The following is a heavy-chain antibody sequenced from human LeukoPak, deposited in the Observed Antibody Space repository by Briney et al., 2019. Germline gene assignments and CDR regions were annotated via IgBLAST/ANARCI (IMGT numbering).Heavy chain of an antibody. CDR3: ASTWFGELFPLDY. J-gene: IGHJ4*02. CDR2: ISYDGSNK. Sequence: GGSLRLSCAASGFTFSSYAMHWVRQAPGKGLEWVAVISYDGSNKYYADSVKGRFTISRDNSKNTLYLQMNSLRAEDSAVYYCASTWFGELFPLDYWGQGTLVTVSS. CDR1: GFTFSSYA. D-gene: IGHD3-10*01. V-gene: IGHV3-30-3*01.